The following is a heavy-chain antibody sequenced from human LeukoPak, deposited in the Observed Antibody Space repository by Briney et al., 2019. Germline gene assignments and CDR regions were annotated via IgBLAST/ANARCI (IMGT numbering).Heavy chain of an antibody. D-gene: IGHD3-22*01. J-gene: IGHJ5*02. CDR2: INEDGSIT. CDR3: AKIAHDYYDSSGYSNWFDP. Sequence: PGGSLRLSCAVSGFTFRTYWMHWVRQVPGEGLVWVSRINEDGSITNYADSVKGRFSISRDNAKNTLYLQMNSLRAEDTAVYYCAKIAHDYYDSSGYSNWFDPWGQGTLVTVSS. CDR1: GFTFRTYW. V-gene: IGHV3-74*01.